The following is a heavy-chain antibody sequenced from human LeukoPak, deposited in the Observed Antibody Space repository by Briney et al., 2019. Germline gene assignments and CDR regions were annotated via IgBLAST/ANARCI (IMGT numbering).Heavy chain of an antibody. CDR1: GGSISSYY. CDR3: ARSPIQLWFDP. V-gene: IGHV4-59*01. Sequence: PSETLSLTCTVSGGSISSYYWSWIRQPPGKGLEWIGYIYYSGSTNYNPSLKSRVTISVDTSKNQFSLKLSSVTAADMAVYYCARSPIQLWFDPWGQGTLVTVSS. D-gene: IGHD5-18*01. J-gene: IGHJ5*02. CDR2: IYYSGST.